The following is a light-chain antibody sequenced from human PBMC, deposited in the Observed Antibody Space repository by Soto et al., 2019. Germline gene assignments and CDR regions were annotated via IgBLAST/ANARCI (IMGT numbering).Light chain of an antibody. J-gene: IGKJ1*01. Sequence: DIQMTQSPSTLSASVGDRVTITCGASQSISSWLDWYQQKPGKAPKLLIYDASSLESGVPSRLRGSGYGTEFTLTISSMQTDDFETYYCQQYNSYLWTFGHGTKVDIK. CDR3: QQYNSYLWT. CDR2: DAS. CDR1: QSISSW. V-gene: IGKV1-5*01.